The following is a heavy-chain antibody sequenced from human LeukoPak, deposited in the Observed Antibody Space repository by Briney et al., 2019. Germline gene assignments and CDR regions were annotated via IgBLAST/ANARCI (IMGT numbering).Heavy chain of an antibody. J-gene: IGHJ5*02. CDR2: INPSGGST. D-gene: IGHD5-24*01. Sequence: GASVKVSCKASGYTFTSYYMHWVRQAPGQGLEWMGIINPSGGSTSYAQKFQGRVTMTRDTSTSTVYMELSSLRSEDTAVYYCARDKDGYRDGYNYGLNWFDPWGQGTLVTVSS. CDR1: GYTFTSYY. CDR3: ARDKDGYRDGYNYGLNWFDP. V-gene: IGHV1-46*01.